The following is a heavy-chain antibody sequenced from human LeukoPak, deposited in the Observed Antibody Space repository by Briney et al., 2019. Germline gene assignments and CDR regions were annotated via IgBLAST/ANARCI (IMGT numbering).Heavy chain of an antibody. V-gene: IGHV4-30-2*01. CDR3: AREPPGYYYGMDV. Sequence: SSETLSLTCTVSGGSISSGGYYWSWIRQPPGKGLEWIGYIYHSGSTYYNPSLKSRVTISVDTSKNQFSLKLSSVTAADTAVYYCAREPPGYYYGMDVWGQGTTVTVSS. CDR2: IYHSGST. CDR1: GGSISSGGYY. J-gene: IGHJ6*02.